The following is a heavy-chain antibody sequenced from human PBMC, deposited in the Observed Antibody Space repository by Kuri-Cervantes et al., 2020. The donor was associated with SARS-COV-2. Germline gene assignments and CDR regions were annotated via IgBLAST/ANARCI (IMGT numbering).Heavy chain of an antibody. CDR2: IIRIFDIE. J-gene: IGHJ4*02. Sequence: SVKVSCKASRGTLSSYVVSWVRQAPGQGLEWMGGIIRIFDIEKKAQKFQDRVTITTDRSTSTVYMDLSSLRAEDTAVYYCVRGGQYCSSSSCWRAFHYWGQGTLVTVSS. CDR3: VRGGQYCSSSSCWRAFHY. V-gene: IGHV1-69*10. D-gene: IGHD2-2*01. CDR1: RGTLSSYV.